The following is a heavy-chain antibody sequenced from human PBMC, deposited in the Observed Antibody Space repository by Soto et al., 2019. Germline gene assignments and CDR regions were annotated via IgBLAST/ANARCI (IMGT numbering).Heavy chain of an antibody. CDR3: ARDFTYYYASPESFDF. V-gene: IGHV3-48*01. D-gene: IGHD3-10*01. Sequence: GGSLRLSCAASGCTFSSYSMNWVRQAPGKGLEWISYISSSGHTIYYRDSVKGRFTISRDNGKNSLYLQLNSLRVEDTAVYYCARDFTYYYASPESFDFWGQGTLVTVSS. CDR2: ISSSGHTI. J-gene: IGHJ4*02. CDR1: GCTFSSYS.